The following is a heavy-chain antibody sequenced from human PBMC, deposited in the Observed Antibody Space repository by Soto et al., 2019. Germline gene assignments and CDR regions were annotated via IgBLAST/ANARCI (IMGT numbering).Heavy chain of an antibody. D-gene: IGHD5-12*01. CDR3: AIFPRGYSGYDRPDFDY. V-gene: IGHV1-69*13. Sequence: ASVKVSCKASGGTFSSYAISWVRQAPGQGLEWMGGIIPIFGTANYAQKFQGRVTITADESTSTAYMELSSLRSEDTAVYYCAIFPRGYSGYDRPDFDYWGQGTLVTVSS. CDR2: IIPIFGTA. J-gene: IGHJ4*02. CDR1: GGTFSSYA.